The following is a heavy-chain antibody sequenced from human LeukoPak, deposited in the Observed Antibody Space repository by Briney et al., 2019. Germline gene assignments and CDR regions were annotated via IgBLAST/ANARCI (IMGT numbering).Heavy chain of an antibody. D-gene: IGHD1-26*01. Sequence: GGSLRLSCAASGFTFSSYWMSWVRQAPGKGLEWVANIKEDGSEKFFVDSVKGRFTISRDNAKNSLYLQMNSLRAEDTAVYYCARQWGRSLDYWGQGTLVTVSS. CDR2: IKEDGSEK. V-gene: IGHV3-7*04. J-gene: IGHJ4*02. CDR3: ARQWGRSLDY. CDR1: GFTFSSYW.